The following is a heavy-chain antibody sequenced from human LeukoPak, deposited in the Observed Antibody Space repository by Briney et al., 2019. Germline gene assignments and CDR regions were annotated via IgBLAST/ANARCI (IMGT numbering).Heavy chain of an antibody. D-gene: IGHD2-15*01. CDR1: GFTFSNYA. CDR3: AKGKVKYCSGGSCFFDY. V-gene: IGHV3-23*01. J-gene: IGHJ4*02. Sequence: GGSLRLSCAASGFTFSNYAMTWVRQAPGKGLEWVSAIGGSGSGTYYADSVKGRFTISRDNSKNTLYLQMNSLRAEDTAVYYCAKGKVKYCSGGSCFFDYWGQGTLVTVSS. CDR2: IGGSGSGT.